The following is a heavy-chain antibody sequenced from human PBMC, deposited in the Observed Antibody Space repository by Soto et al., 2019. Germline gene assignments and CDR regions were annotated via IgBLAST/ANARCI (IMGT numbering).Heavy chain of an antibody. J-gene: IGHJ4*02. V-gene: IGHV4-39*01. CDR1: GGSISSSSYY. Sequence: SETLSLTCTVSGGSISSSSYYWGWIRQPPGKGLEWIGSIYYSGSTYYNPSLKSRVTISVDTSKNQFSLKLSSMTAADTAVYYFSRLRRDGYNWDYWGQGTLVTVSS. CDR3: SRLRRDGYNWDY. D-gene: IGHD5-12*01. CDR2: IYYSGST.